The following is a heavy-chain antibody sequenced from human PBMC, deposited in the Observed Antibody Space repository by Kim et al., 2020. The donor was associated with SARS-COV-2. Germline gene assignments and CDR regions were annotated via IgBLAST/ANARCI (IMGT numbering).Heavy chain of an antibody. CDR1: GFTFSSYA. V-gene: IGHV3-30*04. J-gene: IGHJ4*02. CDR2: ISYDGSNK. CDR3: ARGSSTSR. D-gene: IGHD2-2*01. Sequence: GGSLRLSCAASGFTFSSYAMHWVRQAPGKGLEWVAVISYDGSNKYYADSVKGRFTISRDNSKNTLYLQMNSLRAEDTAVYYCARGSSTSRWGQGTLVTVSS.